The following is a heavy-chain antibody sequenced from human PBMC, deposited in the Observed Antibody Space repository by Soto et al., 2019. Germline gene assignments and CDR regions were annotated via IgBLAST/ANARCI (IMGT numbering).Heavy chain of an antibody. V-gene: IGHV3-23*01. Sequence: GGSMRGYCAASGFTFSSYARSWVRQDPGKGLEWVSAISGSGGSTYYADSVKGRFTISRDNSKSTLYLQMNSLRAEDTAVYYCAKGISSWSDAFDIWGQGTMVTVSS. J-gene: IGHJ3*02. CDR3: AKGISSWSDAFDI. CDR1: GFTFSSYA. CDR2: ISGSGGST. D-gene: IGHD6-13*01.